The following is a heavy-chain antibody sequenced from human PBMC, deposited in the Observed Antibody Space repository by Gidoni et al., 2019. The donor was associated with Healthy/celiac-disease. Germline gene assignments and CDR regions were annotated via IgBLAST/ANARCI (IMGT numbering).Heavy chain of an antibody. CDR1: GFSFSSYG. Sequence: QVQLVESGGGVVQPGRSLRLSCAAPGFSFSSYGMHWVRQAPGKGLEWVAVISNDGSNKYYAESVKGRFTISRDNSKNTLYVQMNSLRAEDTAVYCCARSSGYSYGWANDAFDIWGQGTMVTVSS. CDR3: ARSSGYSYGWANDAFDI. D-gene: IGHD5-18*01. CDR2: ISNDGSNK. J-gene: IGHJ3*02. V-gene: IGHV3-30*03.